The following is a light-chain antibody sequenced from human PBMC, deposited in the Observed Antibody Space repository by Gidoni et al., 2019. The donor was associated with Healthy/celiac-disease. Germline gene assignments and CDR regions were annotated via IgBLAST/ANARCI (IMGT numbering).Light chain of an antibody. Sequence: AIRMTQSPSSLSASTGDRVTSTCRASQGISSYLAWYQQKPGTAPKLLIYAASTLQSGVPSRFSGSGSGTDFTLTISCLQSEDFATYYCQQYYSYPLAFGQGTKVEIK. CDR1: QGISSY. V-gene: IGKV1-8*01. CDR3: QQYYSYPLA. J-gene: IGKJ1*01. CDR2: AAS.